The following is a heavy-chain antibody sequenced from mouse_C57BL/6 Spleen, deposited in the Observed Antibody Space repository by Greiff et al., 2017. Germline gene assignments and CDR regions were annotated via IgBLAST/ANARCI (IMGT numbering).Heavy chain of an antibody. V-gene: IGHV2-2*01. CDR1: GFSLTRYG. Sequence: VQLQQSGPGLVQPSQRLYITCTVSGFSLTRYGVNWVRQSPGKGLEWLGVLWSGGSTDYNAAFISRLIISKDNSKSHVFFKLNSRQADDTAIYYWARKRGWPGDYFYDWGQGTTLTGSS. CDR2: LWSGGST. D-gene: IGHD4-1*01. J-gene: IGHJ2*01. CDR3: ARKRGWPGDYFYD.